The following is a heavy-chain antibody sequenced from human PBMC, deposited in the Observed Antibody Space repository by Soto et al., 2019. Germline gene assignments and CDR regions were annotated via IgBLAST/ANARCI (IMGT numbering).Heavy chain of an antibody. CDR3: VRDVAVRADH. CDR1: GFTFSSFS. J-gene: IGHJ4*02. D-gene: IGHD4-17*01. CDR2: IGSGSESI. V-gene: IGHV3-48*01. Sequence: EVQLVESGGGVVQPGGSLRLYCAASGFTFSSFSLNWVRQAPGKRLEWISCIGSGSESIQYADSVRGRFTISRDNAENSLALQMHIMRVDDKAVYYCVRDVAVRADHWGLGTRVTVSS.